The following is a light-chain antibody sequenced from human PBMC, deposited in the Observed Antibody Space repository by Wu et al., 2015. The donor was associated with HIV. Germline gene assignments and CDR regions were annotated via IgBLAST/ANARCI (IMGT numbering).Light chain of an antibody. V-gene: IGKV3-15*01. Sequence: EIVMTQSPATLSVSPGERATLSCRASQSVSSNLAWYQQKPGQAPRLLIYGASTRATGIPARFSGSGSGTEFTLTISRLEPEDFAVYYCRQYGSSPITFGPGTKVDIK. CDR2: GAS. J-gene: IGKJ3*01. CDR3: RQYGSSPIT. CDR1: QSVSSN.